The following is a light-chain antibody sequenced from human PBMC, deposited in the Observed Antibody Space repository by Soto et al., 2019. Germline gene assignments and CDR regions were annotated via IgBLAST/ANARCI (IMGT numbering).Light chain of an antibody. Sequence: QSVLPQPPSASGTPGQRVTISCSTSNSRSGSNYVYWYQQLPGTAPKLLISRNDQRPSGVPDRFSGSKSGTSASLAISGLRSEDEADYYCAKWDDSLRVYVFGTGTKVTVL. CDR1: NSRSGSNY. CDR3: AKWDDSLRVYV. J-gene: IGLJ1*01. CDR2: RND. V-gene: IGLV1-47*01.